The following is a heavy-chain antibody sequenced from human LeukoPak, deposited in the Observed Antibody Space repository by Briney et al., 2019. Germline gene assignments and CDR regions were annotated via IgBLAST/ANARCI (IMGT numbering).Heavy chain of an antibody. D-gene: IGHD7-27*01. V-gene: IGHV4-61*02. CDR2: IYTSGST. CDR3: ARDTANWGYYFDY. Sequence: PSQTLSLTCAVSGGSISSGGYSWSWIRQPAGKGLEWIGRIYTSGSTNYNPSLKSRVTMSVDTSKNQFSLKLSSVTAADTAVYYCARDTANWGYYFDYWGQGTLVTVSS. J-gene: IGHJ4*02. CDR1: GGSISSGGYS.